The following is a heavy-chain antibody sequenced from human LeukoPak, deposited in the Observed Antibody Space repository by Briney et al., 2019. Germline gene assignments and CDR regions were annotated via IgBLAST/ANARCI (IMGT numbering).Heavy chain of an antibody. D-gene: IGHD2-2*01. CDR2: IYYSGST. CDR3: ASTVVPAAIFNHPYYFDY. J-gene: IGHJ4*02. Sequence: SETLSLTCTVSGGSISSGGYYWSWIRQHPGKGLEWIGYIYYSGSTYYNPSLKSRVTISVDTSKNQFSLKLSCVTAADTAVYYCASTVVPAAIFNHPYYFDYWGQGTLVTVSS. V-gene: IGHV4-31*03. CDR1: GGSISSGGYY.